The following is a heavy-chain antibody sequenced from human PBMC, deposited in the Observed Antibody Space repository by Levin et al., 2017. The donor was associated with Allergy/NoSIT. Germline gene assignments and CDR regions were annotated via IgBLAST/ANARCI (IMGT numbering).Heavy chain of an antibody. J-gene: IGHJ5*02. D-gene: IGHD5-18*01. CDR1: GYTLTELS. V-gene: IGHV1-24*01. Sequence: PGESLKISCKVSGYTLTELSMHWVRQAPGKGLEWMGGFDPEDGETIYAQKFQGRVTMTEDTSTDTAYMELSSLRSEDTAVYYCATDWPDTAMAHQGWFDPWGQGTLVTVSS. CDR2: FDPEDGET. CDR3: ATDWPDTAMAHQGWFDP.